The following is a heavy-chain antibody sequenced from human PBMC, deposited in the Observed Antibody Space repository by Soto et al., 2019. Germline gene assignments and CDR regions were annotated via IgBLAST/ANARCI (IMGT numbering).Heavy chain of an antibody. J-gene: IGHJ4*02. CDR1: GGSISSYY. CDR2: IYYSGST. Sequence: SETLSLTCTVSGGSISSYYWSWIRQPPGKGLEWIGYIYYSGSTNYNPSLKSRVTISVDTSKNQFSLKLNSMTAADTAVYYCARHNYGSGSTYFGYWGQGTRVTVSS. D-gene: IGHD3-10*01. CDR3: ARHNYGSGSTYFGY. V-gene: IGHV4-59*08.